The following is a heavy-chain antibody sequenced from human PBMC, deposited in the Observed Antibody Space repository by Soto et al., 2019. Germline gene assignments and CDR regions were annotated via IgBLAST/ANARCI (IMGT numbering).Heavy chain of an antibody. Sequence: TLSLTCTVSGGSISSGDYYWSWIRQPPGKGLEWIGYIYYSGSTYYNPSLKSRVTISVDTSKNQFSLKLSSVTAADTAVYYCARDFPLPPPPSRYYYYGMDVWGQGTTVTVS. CDR1: GGSISSGDYY. V-gene: IGHV4-30-4*01. J-gene: IGHJ6*02. CDR2: IYYSGST. CDR3: ARDFPLPPPPSRYYYYGMDV.